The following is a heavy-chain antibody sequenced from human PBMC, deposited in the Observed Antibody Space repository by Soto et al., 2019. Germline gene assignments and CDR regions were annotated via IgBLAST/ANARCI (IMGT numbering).Heavy chain of an antibody. CDR3: ARDPITMVRGPLTGGC. D-gene: IGHD3-10*01. Sequence: KSSETLSLTCTVSGGSISSGDYYWSWIRQPPGKGLEWIGYIYYSGSTYYNPSLKSRVTISVDTSKNQFSLKLSSVTAADTAVYYCARDPITMVRGPLTGGCWGQGTLVTVSS. CDR2: IYYSGST. CDR1: GGSISSGDYY. J-gene: IGHJ4*02. V-gene: IGHV4-30-4*01.